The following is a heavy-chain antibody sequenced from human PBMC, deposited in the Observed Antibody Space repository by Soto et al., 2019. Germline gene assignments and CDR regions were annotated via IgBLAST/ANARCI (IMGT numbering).Heavy chain of an antibody. CDR1: GYTFTSYG. CDR3: ARYAVAPLPRHDCWGGRTAAAYGMDV. J-gene: IGHJ6*02. V-gene: IGHV1-18*01. D-gene: IGHD3-3*01. CDR2: ISAYNGNT. Sequence: ASVKVSCKASGYTFTSYGISWVRQAPGQGLEWMGWISAYNGNTNYAQKLQGRVTMTTDTSTSTAYMELRSLRSDDTAVYYCARYAVAPLPRHDCWGGRTAAAYGMDVWGQGTTVT.